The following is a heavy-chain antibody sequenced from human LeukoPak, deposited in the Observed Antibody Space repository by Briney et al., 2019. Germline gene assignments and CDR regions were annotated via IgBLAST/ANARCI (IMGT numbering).Heavy chain of an antibody. CDR2: ISSSSSTI. D-gene: IGHD1-26*01. J-gene: IGHJ4*02. CDR1: GFTFSSYG. Sequence: PGGSLRLSCAASGFTFSSYGMHWVRQAPGKGLEWVSYISSSSSTIYYADSVKGRFTISRDNAKNSLYLQMNSLRAEDTAVYYCARVDPIVGATSPFDYWGQGTLVTVSS. V-gene: IGHV3-48*01. CDR3: ARVDPIVGATSPFDY.